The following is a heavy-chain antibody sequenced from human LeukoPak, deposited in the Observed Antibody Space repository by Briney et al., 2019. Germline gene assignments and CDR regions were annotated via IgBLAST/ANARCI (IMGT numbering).Heavy chain of an antibody. D-gene: IGHD6-19*01. CDR2: INHSGST. Sequence: SETLSLTCAVYGGSFSGYYWSWIRQPPGKGLEWIGEINHSGSTNYNPSLKSRVTISVDTSKNQFSLKLSSVSAADTAVYYCARHVRKRGIAVAGTPGWFDPWGQGTLVTVSS. CDR3: ARHVRKRGIAVAGTPGWFDP. CDR1: GGSFSGYY. J-gene: IGHJ5*02. V-gene: IGHV4-34*01.